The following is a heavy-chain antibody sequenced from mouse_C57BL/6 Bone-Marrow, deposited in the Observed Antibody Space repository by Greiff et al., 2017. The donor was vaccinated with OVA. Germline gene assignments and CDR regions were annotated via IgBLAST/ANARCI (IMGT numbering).Heavy chain of an antibody. V-gene: IGHV2-4*01. CDR1: GFSLTSYG. D-gene: IGHD2-1*01. J-gene: IGHJ3*01. CDR2: IWSGGST. Sequence: VKVVESGPGLVQPSQSLSITCTVSGFSLTSYGVHWVRQPPGKGLEWLGVIWSGGSTDYNAAFISRLSISKDNSKSQVFFKMNSLQADDTAIYYCAKNSDYGNSLFAYWGQGTLVTVSA. CDR3: AKNSDYGNSLFAY.